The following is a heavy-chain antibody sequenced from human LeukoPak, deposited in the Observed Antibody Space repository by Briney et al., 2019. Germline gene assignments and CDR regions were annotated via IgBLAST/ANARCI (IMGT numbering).Heavy chain of an antibody. CDR1: GGSISSNNW. CDR3: ARGSAVVIKANWFDP. Sequence: PSETLSLTCAVSGGSISSNNWWSWVRQPPGKGLEWIGEIYHSGGTNYNPSLKSRVTISVDKSKNQFSLKLSSVTAADTAVYYCARGSAVVIKANWFDPWGQGSLVTVSS. D-gene: IGHD3-22*01. J-gene: IGHJ5*02. V-gene: IGHV4-4*02. CDR2: IYHSGGT.